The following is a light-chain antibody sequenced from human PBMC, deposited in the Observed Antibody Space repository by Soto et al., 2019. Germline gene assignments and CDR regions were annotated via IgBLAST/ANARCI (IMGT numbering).Light chain of an antibody. V-gene: IGLV2-14*01. CDR3: SSYTSSSTRNYV. CDR1: SSDVGGYNY. Sequence: QSVLAQPASVSGSPGQSITISCTGTSSDVGGYNYVSWYQQHPGKAPKLMIYEVSNRSSGVSNRFSGSKSGNTASLTISGLQAEDEADYYCSSYTSSSTRNYVFXTGTKLTVL. J-gene: IGLJ1*01. CDR2: EVS.